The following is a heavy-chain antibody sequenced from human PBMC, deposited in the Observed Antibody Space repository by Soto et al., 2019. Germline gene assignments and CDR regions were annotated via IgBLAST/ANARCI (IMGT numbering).Heavy chain of an antibody. J-gene: IGHJ6*02. V-gene: IGHV1-69*13. CDR2: IIPIFGTA. Sequence: SVKVSCKASGGTFSSYAISWVRQAPGQGLEWMGGIIPIFGTANYAQKFQGRVTITADESTSTAYMELSSLRSEDTAVYYCARQSVVAATRVNYYYGMDVWGQGTTVTVSS. CDR1: GGTFSSYA. CDR3: ARQSVVAATRVNYYYGMDV. D-gene: IGHD2-15*01.